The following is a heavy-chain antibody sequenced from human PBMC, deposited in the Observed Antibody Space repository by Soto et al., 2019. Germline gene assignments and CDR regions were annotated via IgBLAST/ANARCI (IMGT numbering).Heavy chain of an antibody. CDR2: LYYGRSA. V-gene: IGHV4-59*01. CDR3: ALRSMAVVPEY. D-gene: IGHD3-22*01. J-gene: IGHJ4*02. CDR1: GDSISSYY. Sequence: QVQLQESGPGLVKPSETLSLTCAVSGDSISSYYCMWIRQPPGKGRESIGYLYYGRSANYNPSLKXRXTXSXXTSTNQCSLTLSSMTAADTAVYYCALRSMAVVPEYWGQGTLVTVSS.